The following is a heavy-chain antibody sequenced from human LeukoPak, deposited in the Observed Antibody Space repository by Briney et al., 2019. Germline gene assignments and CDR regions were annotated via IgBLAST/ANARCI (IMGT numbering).Heavy chain of an antibody. CDR3: ARPNCGGTYGMDV. J-gene: IGHJ6*02. CDR2: ISSSSTTI. V-gene: IGHV3-48*02. CDR1: GFTFSSYS. Sequence: PGGSLRLSCAASGFTFSSYSMIWVRQAPGKGLEWVSYISSSSTTIYYADSVKGRFTISRDNAKNSLYLQMDSPRDEDTAVYYCARPNCGGTYGMDVWGQGTTVTVSS. D-gene: IGHD2-21*01.